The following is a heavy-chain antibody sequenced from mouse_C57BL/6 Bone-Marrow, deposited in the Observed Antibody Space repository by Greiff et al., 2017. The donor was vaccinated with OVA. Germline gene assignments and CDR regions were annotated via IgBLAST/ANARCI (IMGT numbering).Heavy chain of an antibody. V-gene: IGHV1-72*01. CDR2: IDPNSGGT. CDR1: GYTFTSYW. CDR3: ARPDYDADDFDI. Sequence: VQLQQSGAELVKPGASVKLSCKASGYTFTSYWMHWVKQRPGRGLEWIGRIDPNSGGTKYNEKFKSTATLTVDKPSSTAYMQLSSLTSEDSAVDYYARPDYDADDFDIWGTGTTITVSS. D-gene: IGHD2-4*01. J-gene: IGHJ1*03.